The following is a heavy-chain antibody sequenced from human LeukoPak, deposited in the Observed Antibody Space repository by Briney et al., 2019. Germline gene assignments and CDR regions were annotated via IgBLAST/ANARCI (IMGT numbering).Heavy chain of an antibody. Sequence: SETLSLTCTVSGDSISGSNYYWGWIRQPPGMGLEWIGSIYYSGRTYYNPSLKSRVTISVDTSKNRFSLRLSSVTAADTAVYYCARHEEEDGYNAKTFHYWGQGTLVTVSS. CDR2: IYYSGRT. V-gene: IGHV4-39*01. D-gene: IGHD5-24*01. CDR3: ARHEEEDGYNAKTFHY. CDR1: GDSISGSNYY. J-gene: IGHJ4*02.